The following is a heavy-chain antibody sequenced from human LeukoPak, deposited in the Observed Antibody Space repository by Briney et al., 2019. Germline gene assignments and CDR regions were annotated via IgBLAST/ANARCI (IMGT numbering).Heavy chain of an antibody. V-gene: IGHV4-59*01. CDR2: IYYSGST. CDR1: GGSFSGYY. Sequence: SETLSLTCAVYGGSFSGYYWSWIRQSPGKGLEWIGYIYYSGSTNYNPSLKSRVTISVDTSKNQFSLKLSSVTAADTAVYYCARETSQKGAHYMDVWGKGTTVTISS. D-gene: IGHD3-16*01. CDR3: ARETSQKGAHYMDV. J-gene: IGHJ6*03.